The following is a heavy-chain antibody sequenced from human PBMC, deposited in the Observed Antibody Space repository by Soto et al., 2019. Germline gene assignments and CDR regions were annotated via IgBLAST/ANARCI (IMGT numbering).Heavy chain of an antibody. CDR3: ARAVCYYYYMDV. J-gene: IGHJ6*03. CDR1: GGSISSYY. D-gene: IGHD1-20*01. V-gene: IGHV4-59*08. CDR2: IYYSGST. Sequence: SETLSLTCTVSGGSISSYYWSWIRQPPGKGLEWIGYIYYSGSTNYNPSLKSRVTISVDTSKNQFSLKLSSVTAADTAVYYCARAVCYYYYMDVWGKGTTVTVSS.